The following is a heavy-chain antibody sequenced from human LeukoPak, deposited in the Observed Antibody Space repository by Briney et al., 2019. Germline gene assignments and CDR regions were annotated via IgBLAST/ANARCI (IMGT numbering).Heavy chain of an antibody. J-gene: IGHJ4*02. D-gene: IGHD3-22*01. CDR2: IYTSGST. V-gene: IGHV4-61*02. CDR3: ARSLGPYYYDSSGYYYDDY. CDR1: GGSISSGSYY. Sequence: SETLSLTCTVSGGSISSGSYYWSWIRQPAGKGLEWIGRIYTSGSTNYNPSLKSRVTISVDTSKNQFSLKLSSVTAEDTAVYYCARSLGPYYYDSSGYYYDDYWGQGTLVTVSS.